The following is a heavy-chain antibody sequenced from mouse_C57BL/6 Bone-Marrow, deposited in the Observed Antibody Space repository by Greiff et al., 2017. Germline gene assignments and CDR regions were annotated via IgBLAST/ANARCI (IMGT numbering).Heavy chain of an antibody. D-gene: IGHD1-1*01. J-gene: IGHJ4*01. CDR1: GYTFTSYW. CDR2: IYPRSGNT. V-gene: IGHV1-81*01. CDR3: APVVNAMDY. Sequence: QVQLQQPGAELVKPGASVKMSCKASGYTFTSYWITWVKQRTGQGLEWIGEIYPRSGNTYYNEKFKGKATLTADKSSSTAYMELRSLTSEDSAVYFCAPVVNAMDYWGQGTSVTVSS.